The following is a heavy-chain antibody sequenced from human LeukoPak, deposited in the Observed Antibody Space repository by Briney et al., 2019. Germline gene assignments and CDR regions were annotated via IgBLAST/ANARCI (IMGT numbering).Heavy chain of an antibody. CDR1: GFMFSNYV. Sequence: GGSLRLSCAASGFMFSNYVMSWVRQAPGKGLEWVSGISGSSGGTSYADSVKGRFTISRDNSKNTLYLQMNSLRAEDTAVYYCARDYYGSGSYYNVGYWGQGTLVTVSS. V-gene: IGHV3-23*01. CDR3: ARDYYGSGSYYNVGY. J-gene: IGHJ4*02. D-gene: IGHD3-10*01. CDR2: ISGSSGGT.